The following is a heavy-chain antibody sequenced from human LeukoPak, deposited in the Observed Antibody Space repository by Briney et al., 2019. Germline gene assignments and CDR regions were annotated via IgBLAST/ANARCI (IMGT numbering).Heavy chain of an antibody. CDR1: GFTFSSYW. V-gene: IGHV3-74*01. Sequence: GGSLRLSCAASGFTFSSYWMHWVRQAPGKGLVWVSRINGDGSSTTYADSVKGRFTISRDNSKNTLYLQMNSLRSEDTAVYYCARETSVGAPDYWGQGTLVTASS. D-gene: IGHD1-26*01. J-gene: IGHJ4*02. CDR2: INGDGSST. CDR3: ARETSVGAPDY.